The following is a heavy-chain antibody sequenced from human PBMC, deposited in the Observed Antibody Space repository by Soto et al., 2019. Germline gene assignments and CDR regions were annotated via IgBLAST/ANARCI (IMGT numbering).Heavy chain of an antibody. CDR3: AKNWDTTFSSSSH. Sequence: EVQLLESGGGLVQPGGSLRLSCEASGFTFTTYAMSWVRQPPGKGLEWVSAISGSAGSTYYADSVKGRFTISRDNSKNTLYLQMNSLRAEDTAVYYCAKNWDTTFSSSSHWGQGTLVSVSS. CDR2: ISGSAGST. V-gene: IGHV3-23*01. CDR1: GFTFTTYA. J-gene: IGHJ4*02. D-gene: IGHD6-6*01.